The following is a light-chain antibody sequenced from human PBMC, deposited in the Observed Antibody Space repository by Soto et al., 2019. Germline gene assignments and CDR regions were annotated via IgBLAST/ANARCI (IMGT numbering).Light chain of an antibody. J-gene: IGKJ1*01. Sequence: EIVLTQSPATLSLSPGERATLSSRARQSVSSNLAWYQQKPGQAPRLPIYGASKRATRIPVRFRGSGSGTEFTLTICSLSPEDFAVYYCQQYNIWSITFGQGTKV. V-gene: IGKV3D-15*01. CDR2: GAS. CDR1: QSVSSN. CDR3: QQYNIWSIT.